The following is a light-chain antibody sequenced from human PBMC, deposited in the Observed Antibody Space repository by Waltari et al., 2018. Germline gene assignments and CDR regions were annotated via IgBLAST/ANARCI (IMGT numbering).Light chain of an antibody. J-gene: IGKJ1*01. CDR3: QHYVRLPAT. Sequence: IVLTQSPGTLSLSPGERATLSCRASQSVGGSLSWYQQKPGQAPRLVIYGASSRATGIPDRFSGSGSGTDVSLTISRLEPEDFAVYYCQHYVRLPATFGQGTKVEIK. V-gene: IGKV3-20*01. CDR2: GAS. CDR1: QSVGGS.